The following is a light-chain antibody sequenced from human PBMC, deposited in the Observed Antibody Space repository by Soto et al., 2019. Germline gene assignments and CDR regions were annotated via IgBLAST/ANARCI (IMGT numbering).Light chain of an antibody. CDR1: ETITRY. CDR2: AAS. V-gene: IGKV1-39*01. CDR3: QQSYLNPLT. Sequence: DIQMTQSPSSLSASVVDRVIITFRASETITRYLNWYQSKPGKAPRLLISAASSLESGVPSRFSGSYSGTDFTLTISSLQPEDFATYYCQQSYLNPLTFGGGTKVDIK. J-gene: IGKJ4*01.